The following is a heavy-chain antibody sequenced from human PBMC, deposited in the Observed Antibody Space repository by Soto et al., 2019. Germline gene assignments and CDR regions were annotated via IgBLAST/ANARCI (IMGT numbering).Heavy chain of an antibody. J-gene: IGHJ6*02. CDR3: TTGVPAAGTQDYYYYGMDV. D-gene: IGHD6-13*01. V-gene: IGHV3-15*07. CDR2: IKSKTDGGTT. Sequence: PGGSLRLSCAASGFTFGNAWMNWVRQAPGKGLEWVGRIKSKTDGGTTDYAAPVKGRFTISRDDSKNTLYLQMNSLKTEDTAVYYCTTGVPAAGTQDYYYYGMDVWGQGTTVTVSS. CDR1: GFTFGNAW.